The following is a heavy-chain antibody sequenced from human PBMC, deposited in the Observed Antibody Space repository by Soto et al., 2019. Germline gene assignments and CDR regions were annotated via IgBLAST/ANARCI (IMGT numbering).Heavy chain of an antibody. J-gene: IGHJ4*02. CDR3: ARDSDIVATMFDY. CDR1: GFTFSSYS. CDR2: ISSSSSYI. V-gene: IGHV3-21*01. D-gene: IGHD5-12*01. Sequence: EVQLVESGGGLVKPGGSLRLSCAASGFTFSSYSMNWVRQAPGKGLEWVSSISSSSSYIYYADSVKGRFTISRDNAKNSLYLQMNSLRAEDTAVYYCARDSDIVATMFDYWGQGTLVTVSS.